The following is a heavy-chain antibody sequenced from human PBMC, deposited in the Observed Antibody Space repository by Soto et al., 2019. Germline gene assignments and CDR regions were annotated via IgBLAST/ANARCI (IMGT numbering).Heavy chain of an antibody. J-gene: IGHJ2*01. CDR2: ISESGHHT. CDR3: VKTDGCGGGSCYTGTYYYFDV. Sequence: KLSCKESGFTSSNYDLDWVRHSPGREMEGVATISESGHHTYYADSLKGRFTISRDKSNNTLSLQMNSLRAKDTAEYYCVKTDGCGGGSCYTGTYYYFDVWGRGTLVTVSS. D-gene: IGHD2-15*01. V-gene: IGHV3-23*01. CDR1: GFTSSNYD.